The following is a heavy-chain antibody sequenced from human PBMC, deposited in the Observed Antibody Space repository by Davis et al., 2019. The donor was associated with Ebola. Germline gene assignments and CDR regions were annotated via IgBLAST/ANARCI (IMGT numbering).Heavy chain of an antibody. CDR2: ISAYNGNT. J-gene: IGHJ4*02. D-gene: IGHD6-19*01. CDR1: GYTFTSYG. V-gene: IGHV1-18*04. CDR3: AREPIAVAGYYFDY. Sequence: AASVKVSCKASGYTFTSYGISWVRQAPGQGLEWMGWISAYNGNTNYAQKLQGRVTMTTDTSTSTAYMELRSLRSDDTAVYYCAREPIAVAGYYFDYWGQGTLVTVSS.